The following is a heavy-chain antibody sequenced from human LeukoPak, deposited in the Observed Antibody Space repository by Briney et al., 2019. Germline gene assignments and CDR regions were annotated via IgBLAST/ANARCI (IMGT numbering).Heavy chain of an antibody. CDR3: VRVSSSTSCPDCYNMDV. CDR2: IWNDGSNR. J-gene: IGHJ6*03. V-gene: IGHV3-33*01. CDR1: GFTFSYYG. Sequence: GGSLRLSCAASGFTFSYYGMHWVRQAPGKGLEGVAVIWNDGSNRYYADSVKGRITISRDNSQYTLYLQMNSLRAEDTAVYFCVRVSSSTSCPDCYNMDVWGTGTTVTVSS. D-gene: IGHD2-2*01.